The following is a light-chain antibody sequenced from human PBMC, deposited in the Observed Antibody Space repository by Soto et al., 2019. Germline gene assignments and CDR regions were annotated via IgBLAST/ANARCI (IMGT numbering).Light chain of an antibody. CDR3: QQYGSSPGLT. V-gene: IGKV3-20*01. J-gene: IGKJ4*01. Sequence: EVVFTQSPGTLSFSRGERATLSCRASQSVSSSYLAWYQQKPGQAPRLLICGASSRATAIPDRFSGSGSGTDFTLTISRLEPEDFAVYYCQQYGSSPGLTLGGGTKVDIK. CDR1: QSVSSSY. CDR2: GAS.